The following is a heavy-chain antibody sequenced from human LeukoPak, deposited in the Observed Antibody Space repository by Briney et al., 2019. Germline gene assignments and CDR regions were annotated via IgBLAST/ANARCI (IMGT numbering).Heavy chain of an antibody. CDR1: GFTFSSYA. V-gene: IGHV3-23*01. CDR2: ISGSGDST. D-gene: IGHD1-1*01. J-gene: IGHJ5*02. Sequence: PGGSLRLSCAASGFTFSSYAMSWVRQAPGKGLEWVSSISGSGDSTYYADSVKGRFTISRDNSKNTLYLQMNSLRAEDTALYYCAKDPQQLEAPYNWFDPWGQGTLVTVSS. CDR3: AKDPQQLEAPYNWFDP.